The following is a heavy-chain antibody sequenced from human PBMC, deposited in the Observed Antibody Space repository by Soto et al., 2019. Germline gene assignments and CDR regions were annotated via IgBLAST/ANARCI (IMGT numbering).Heavy chain of an antibody. CDR3: ARVGEILARNPGMDV. CDR2: TRNKANSYTT. D-gene: IGHD3-16*01. J-gene: IGHJ6*02. Sequence: EVQLVESGGGLVQPGGSLRLSCAASGFTFSDHYMDWVRQAPGKGLEWVGRTRNKANSYTTEYAASVKGRFTISRDDSKNSLYLQMNSLKTEDTAVYYCARVGEILARNPGMDVWGQGTTVTVSS. CDR1: GFTFSDHY. V-gene: IGHV3-72*01.